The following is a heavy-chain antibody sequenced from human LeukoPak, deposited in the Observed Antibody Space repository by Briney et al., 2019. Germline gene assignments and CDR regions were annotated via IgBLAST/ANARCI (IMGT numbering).Heavy chain of an antibody. J-gene: IGHJ6*03. V-gene: IGHV1-18*01. Sequence: GASVKVSCKASGYTFTSYGISWVRQAPGQGLEWMGWISAYNGNTNYAQKLQGRVTMTTDTSTSTAYMELRSLRSDDTAVYYCARGGGRYCSSTSCFAMDVWGKGTTVTVSS. CDR2: ISAYNGNT. D-gene: IGHD2-2*01. CDR3: ARGGGRYCSSTSCFAMDV. CDR1: GYTFTSYG.